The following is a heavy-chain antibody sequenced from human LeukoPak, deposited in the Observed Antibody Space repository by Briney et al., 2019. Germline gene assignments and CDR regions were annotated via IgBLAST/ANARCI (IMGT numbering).Heavy chain of an antibody. J-gene: IGHJ3*02. CDR2: IYYSGSS. V-gene: IGHV4-59*01. D-gene: IGHD3-22*01. CDR1: GGSISSYY. CDR3: AKSNGYGLIGI. Sequence: SETLSLTCTVSGGSISSYYWSWIRQPPGKGLEWIGYIYYSGSSNYNPSLKSRVIISGDTSKNQVSLKLSSVTAADTAVYYCAKSNGYGLIGIWGQGTMVTVSS.